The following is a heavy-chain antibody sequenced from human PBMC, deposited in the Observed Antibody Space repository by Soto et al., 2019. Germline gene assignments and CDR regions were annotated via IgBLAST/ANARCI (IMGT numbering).Heavy chain of an antibody. CDR1: GGSISSGDYY. J-gene: IGHJ4*02. CDR3: ARRGSSWYGVDY. Sequence: TSETLSLTCTVSGGSISSGDYYWSWIRQPPGKGLEWIGYIYYSGSTYYNPSLKSRVTISVDTSKNQFSLKLSSVTAADTAVYYCARRGSSWYGVDYWGQGTLVTVSS. D-gene: IGHD6-13*01. CDR2: IYYSGST. V-gene: IGHV4-30-4*01.